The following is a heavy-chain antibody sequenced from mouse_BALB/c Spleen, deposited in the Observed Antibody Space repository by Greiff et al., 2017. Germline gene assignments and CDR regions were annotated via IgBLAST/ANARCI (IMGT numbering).Heavy chain of an antibody. J-gene: IGHJ4*01. CDR1: GYTFTSYW. D-gene: IGHD2-1*01. V-gene: IGHV1-87*01. CDR3: ARGDGNYGSAMDY. Sequence: VQLQESGAELARPGASVKLSCKASGYTFTSYWMQWVKQRPGQGLEWIGAIYPGDGDTRYTQKFKGKATLTADKSSSTAYMQLSSLASEDSAVYYCARGDGNYGSAMDYWGQGTSVTVSS. CDR2: IYPGDGDT.